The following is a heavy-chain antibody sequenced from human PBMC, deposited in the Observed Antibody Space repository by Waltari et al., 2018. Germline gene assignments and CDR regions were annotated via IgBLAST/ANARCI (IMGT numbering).Heavy chain of an antibody. D-gene: IGHD1-20*01. V-gene: IGHV3-72*01. Sequence: EVQLVESGGGLVQPGGSLRLSCAASGFTFSAHYMDWVRQAPGKGREWVGRTRNKANSYTTEYAASVKGRFTVSRDESRDSLYLQMTSLKTEDTAVYYCARGYHSFDVWGQGTMVTVSS. CDR3: ARGYHSFDV. J-gene: IGHJ3*01. CDR1: GFTFSAHY. CDR2: TRNKANSYTT.